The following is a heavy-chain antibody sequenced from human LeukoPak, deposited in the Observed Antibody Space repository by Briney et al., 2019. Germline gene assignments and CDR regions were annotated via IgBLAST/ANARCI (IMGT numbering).Heavy chain of an antibody. J-gene: IGHJ6*02. Sequence: GGSLRLSCAASGFTFSSYAMSWVRQAPGKGLEWDSAISGSGGSTYYADSVKGRFTISRDNSKNTLYLQMNSLRAEHTAVYYCAKGPRVVVPAAMPKYYYYYGMDVWGQGTTVTVSS. CDR1: GFTFSSYA. CDR3: AKGPRVVVPAAMPKYYYYYGMDV. V-gene: IGHV3-23*01. D-gene: IGHD2-2*01. CDR2: ISGSGGST.